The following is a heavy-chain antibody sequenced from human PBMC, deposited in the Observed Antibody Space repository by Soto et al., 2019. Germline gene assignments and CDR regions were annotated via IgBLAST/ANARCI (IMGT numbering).Heavy chain of an antibody. Sequence: QVQLQESGPGLVKPSETLSLTCTVSGGSISSYYWSWIRQPPGKGLEWIGYIYYSGSTNYNPSLKSRVTISVDTSKNQFSLKLSSVTAADTAVYYCARGHPITGPAYYFDYWGQGTLVTVSS. V-gene: IGHV4-59*01. J-gene: IGHJ4*02. CDR3: ARGHPITGPAYYFDY. D-gene: IGHD1-20*01. CDR1: GGSISSYY. CDR2: IYYSGST.